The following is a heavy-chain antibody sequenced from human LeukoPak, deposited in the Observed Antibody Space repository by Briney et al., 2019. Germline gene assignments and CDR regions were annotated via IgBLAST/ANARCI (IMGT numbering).Heavy chain of an antibody. D-gene: IGHD5-18*01. J-gene: IGHJ3*02. Sequence: SVKVSCKASGGTFSSYTISWVRQAPGQGLEWMGRIIPILGIANYAQKFQGRVTITADKSSSTAYMELSSLRSEDTAVYYCARDAYSYGPDDAFDIWGQGTMVTVSS. CDR1: GGTFSSYT. V-gene: IGHV1-69*04. CDR2: IIPILGIA. CDR3: ARDAYSYGPDDAFDI.